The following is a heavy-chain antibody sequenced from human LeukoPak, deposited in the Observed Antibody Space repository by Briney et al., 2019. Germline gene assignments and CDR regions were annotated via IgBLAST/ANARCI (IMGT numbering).Heavy chain of an antibody. Sequence: GGSLRLSCAASGFTFSNYGMHWVRQAPGKGPEWVALISYDGSNKYYADSVKGRFTISRDNSKNTLYLQMNSLRAEDTAVYYCARGYYYGMDVWGQGTTVTVSS. V-gene: IGHV3-30*03. J-gene: IGHJ6*02. CDR2: ISYDGSNK. CDR3: ARGYYYGMDV. CDR1: GFTFSNYG.